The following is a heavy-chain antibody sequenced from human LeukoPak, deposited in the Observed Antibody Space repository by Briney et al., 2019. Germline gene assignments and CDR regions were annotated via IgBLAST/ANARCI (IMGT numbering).Heavy chain of an antibody. V-gene: IGHV3-7*01. Sequence: GGSLRLSCAASGFTFSSYWMSWVRQAPGKGLEWVANIKQDGSEKYYVDSVKGRFTISRDNAKNSLYLQMNSLRAEDTAVYYCAKDGYSYGKGQRDYYGMDVWGQGTTVTVSS. D-gene: IGHD5-18*01. CDR2: IKQDGSEK. J-gene: IGHJ6*02. CDR3: AKDGYSYGKGQRDYYGMDV. CDR1: GFTFSSYW.